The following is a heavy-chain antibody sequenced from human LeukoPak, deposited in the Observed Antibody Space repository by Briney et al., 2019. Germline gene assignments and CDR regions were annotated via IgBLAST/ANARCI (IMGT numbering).Heavy chain of an antibody. CDR3: ARSLGNHETPHDY. V-gene: IGHV4-38-2*01. CDR2: IYHSGST. D-gene: IGHD1-14*01. CDR1: GYSISSGYY. Sequence: SETLSLTCAVSGYSISSGYYWGWIRQPPGKGLEWIGSIYHSGSTYYNPSLKSRVTISVDTSKNQFSLKLSSVTAADTAVYYCARSLGNHETPHDYWGQGTLVTVSS. J-gene: IGHJ4*02.